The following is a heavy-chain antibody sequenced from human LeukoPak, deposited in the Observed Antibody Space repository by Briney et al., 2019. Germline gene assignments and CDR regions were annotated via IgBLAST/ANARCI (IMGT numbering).Heavy chain of an antibody. Sequence: VASVKVSCKVSGYTLTELSMHWVRQAPGKGLEWMGGFDPEDGETIYAQKFQGRVTMTEDTSTDTAYMELSSLRSEDTAVYYCATEAKYSSGWYPLGLETRDWYFDLWGRGTLVTVSS. J-gene: IGHJ2*01. D-gene: IGHD6-19*01. V-gene: IGHV1-24*01. CDR2: FDPEDGET. CDR3: ATEAKYSSGWYPLGLETRDWYFDL. CDR1: GYTLTELS.